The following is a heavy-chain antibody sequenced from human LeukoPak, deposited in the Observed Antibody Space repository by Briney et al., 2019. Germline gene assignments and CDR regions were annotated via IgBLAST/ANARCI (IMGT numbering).Heavy chain of an antibody. CDR1: GFTFSTHN. V-gene: IGHV3-21*04. CDR3: AKWGCSGGSCYPFDY. D-gene: IGHD2-15*01. J-gene: IGHJ4*02. Sequence: GGSLRLSCAVSGFTFSTHNMNWVRQAPGKGLEWVSSISSTGTDINYADSVKGRFTISRDNSKNTLYLQMNSLRAEDTAVYYCAKWGCSGGSCYPFDYWGQGTLVTVSS. CDR2: ISSTGTDI.